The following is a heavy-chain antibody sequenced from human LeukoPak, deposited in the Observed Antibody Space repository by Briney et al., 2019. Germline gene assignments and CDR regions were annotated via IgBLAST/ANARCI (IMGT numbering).Heavy chain of an antibody. D-gene: IGHD2-15*01. CDR3: ARRVLHCYYGMDV. V-gene: IGHV3-30-3*01. J-gene: IGHJ6*02. CDR2: ISYDGSNK. Sequence: PGGSLRLSCAASGFTFSSYAMHWVRQAPGKGLEWVAVISYDGSNKYYADSVKGRFTISRDNSKNTLYLQMNSLRAEDTAVYYCARRVLHCYYGMDVWGQGTTVTVSS. CDR1: GFTFSSYA.